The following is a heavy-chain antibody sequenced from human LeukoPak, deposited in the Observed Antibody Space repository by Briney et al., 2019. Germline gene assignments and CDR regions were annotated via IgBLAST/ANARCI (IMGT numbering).Heavy chain of an antibody. V-gene: IGHV3-7*05. CDR3: ARGRQWLTKGYFDY. Sequence: GGSLRLSCAVFGFTFRNYRMNWVRQAPGKGLEWVANIKQDGSEEYYVDTVKGRFTISRDNAKTSLYLQMNSLRAEDTAVYYCARGRQWLTKGYFDYWGQGTLVTVSS. CDR1: GFTFRNYR. J-gene: IGHJ4*02. CDR2: IKQDGSEE. D-gene: IGHD6-19*01.